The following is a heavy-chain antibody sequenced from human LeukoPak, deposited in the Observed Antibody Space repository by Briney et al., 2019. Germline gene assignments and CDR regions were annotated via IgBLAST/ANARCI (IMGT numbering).Heavy chain of an antibody. Sequence: GGSLRLSCAASGFTFSSYWMHWVRQAPGKGLVWVSGTNTDGSNTMYADSVKGRFTIARDNAKNTLYLQMNSQRAEDTAVYYCYGANAEHWGQGTLVTVSS. J-gene: IGHJ1*01. CDR2: TNTDGSNT. CDR1: GFTFSSYW. CDR3: YGANAEH. D-gene: IGHD4-23*01. V-gene: IGHV3-74*03.